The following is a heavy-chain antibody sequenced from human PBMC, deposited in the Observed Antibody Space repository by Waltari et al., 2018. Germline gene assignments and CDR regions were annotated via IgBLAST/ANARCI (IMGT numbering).Heavy chain of an antibody. CDR3: ARDGIAVASYYYYGMDV. J-gene: IGHJ6*02. Sequence: QVQLVQSGAEVKKPGASVKVSCKASGYTFTSYAMHWVRQAPGQRLEWMGWINAGNGNTKYSQKFQGRVTITRDTSASTAYMELSSLRSEDTAVYYCARDGIAVASYYYYGMDVWGQGTTVTVSS. CDR1: GYTFTSYA. D-gene: IGHD6-19*01. CDR2: INAGNGNT. V-gene: IGHV1-3*01.